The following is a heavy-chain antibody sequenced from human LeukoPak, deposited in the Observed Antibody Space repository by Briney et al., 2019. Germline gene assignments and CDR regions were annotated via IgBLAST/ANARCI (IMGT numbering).Heavy chain of an antibody. Sequence: PGGSLILFCAASAFSTSSYDMNWVRRAPGEGLVWVSYLSSSGSTISYADSVKGRFTIARDNAKNSLYLQRNDLRAEDTSVYYCARVVAARDYFDYWGQGTLVTVSS. CDR2: LSSSGSTI. V-gene: IGHV3-48*03. CDR3: ARVVAARDYFDY. J-gene: IGHJ4*02. CDR1: AFSTSSYD. D-gene: IGHD2-15*01.